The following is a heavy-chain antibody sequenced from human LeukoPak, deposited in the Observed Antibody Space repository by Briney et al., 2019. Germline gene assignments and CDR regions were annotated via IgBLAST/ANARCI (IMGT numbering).Heavy chain of an antibody. J-gene: IGHJ6*03. CDR2: IYTSGST. CDR3: ARAVVVPAASPIYYYYYYMDV. Sequence: PSETLSLTCSVSGGSINSENYFWSWIRQPAGKGLEWIGRIYTSGSTNYNPSLKSRVTMSVDTSKNQFSLKLSSVTAADTAVYYCARAVVVPAASPIYYYYYYMDVWGKGTTVTVSS. V-gene: IGHV4-61*02. D-gene: IGHD2-2*01. CDR1: GGSINSENYF.